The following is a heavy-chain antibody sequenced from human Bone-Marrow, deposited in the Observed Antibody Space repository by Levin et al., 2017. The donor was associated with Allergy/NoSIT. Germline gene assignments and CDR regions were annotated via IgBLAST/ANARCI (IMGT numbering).Heavy chain of an antibody. CDR1: GGTFSSYA. CDR2: IIPIFGTA. Sequence: GGSLRLSCKASGGTFSSYAISWVRQAPGQGLEWMGGIIPIFGTANYAQKFQGRVTITADESTSTAYMELSSLRSEDTAVYYCARAHSSGHTYDAFDIWGQGTMVTVSS. D-gene: IGHD6-19*01. V-gene: IGHV1-69*01. J-gene: IGHJ3*02. CDR3: ARAHSSGHTYDAFDI.